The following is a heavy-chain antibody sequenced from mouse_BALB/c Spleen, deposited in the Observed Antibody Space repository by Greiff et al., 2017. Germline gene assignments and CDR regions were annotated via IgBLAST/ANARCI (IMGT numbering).Heavy chain of an antibody. CDR3: ARRNHFDY. CDR1: GYSITSDYA. Sequence: VQLKESGPGLVKPSQSLSLTCTVTGYSITSDYAWNWIRQFPGNKLEWMGYISYSGSTSYNPSLKSRISITRDTSKNQFFLQLNSVTTEDTATYYCARRNHFDYWGQGTTLTVST. CDR2: ISYSGST. J-gene: IGHJ2*01. V-gene: IGHV3-2*02.